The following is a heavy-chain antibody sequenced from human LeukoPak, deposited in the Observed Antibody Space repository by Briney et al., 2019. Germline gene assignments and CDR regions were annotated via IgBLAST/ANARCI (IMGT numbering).Heavy chain of an antibody. D-gene: IGHD3-10*01. Sequence: GASVKVSCKVSGYTLTELSMHWVRQAPGKGLEWMGGFDPDDGETIYAQKFQGRVTMTEDTSTDTAYMELSSLRSEDTAAYYCATVVPPRYSGEFYYFDYWGQGTLVTVSS. CDR2: FDPDDGET. J-gene: IGHJ4*02. V-gene: IGHV1-24*01. CDR3: ATVVPPRYSGEFYYFDY. CDR1: GYTLTELS.